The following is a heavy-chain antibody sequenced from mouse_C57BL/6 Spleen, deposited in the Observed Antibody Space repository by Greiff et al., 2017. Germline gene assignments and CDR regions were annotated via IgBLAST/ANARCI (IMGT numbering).Heavy chain of an antibody. CDR3: ARLVARYWYFDV. D-gene: IGHD1-1*01. V-gene: IGHV1-18*01. J-gene: IGHJ1*03. Sequence: VQLQQSGPELVKPGASVKIPCKASGYTFTDYNMDWVKQSHGKSLEWIGDINPNNGGTIYNQKFKGKATLTVDKSSSTAYMELRSLTSEDTAVYYCARLVARYWYFDVWGTGTTVTVSS. CDR2: INPNNGGT. CDR1: GYTFTDYN.